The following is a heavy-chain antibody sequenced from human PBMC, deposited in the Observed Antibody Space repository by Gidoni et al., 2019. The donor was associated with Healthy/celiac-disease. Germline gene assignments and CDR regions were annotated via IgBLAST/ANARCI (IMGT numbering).Heavy chain of an antibody. D-gene: IGHD3-10*01. CDR1: EYSFTSYW. V-gene: IGHV5-10-1*01. CDR3: ARHRKRVGFPLWFGELHDAFDI. J-gene: IGHJ3*02. Sequence: EFQLVQSGAEVKKPGESLRISCKVSEYSFTSYWISWVRQLPGKGLEWMGRIDPSDSYTNYSPSFQGHVTISADKSISTAYLQWSSLKASDTAMYYCARHRKRVGFPLWFGELHDAFDIWGQGTMVTVSS. CDR2: IDPSDSYT.